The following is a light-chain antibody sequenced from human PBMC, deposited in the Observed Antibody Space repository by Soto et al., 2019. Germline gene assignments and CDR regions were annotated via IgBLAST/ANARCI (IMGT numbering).Light chain of an antibody. Sequence: QSVLTQPASVSGSPGQSITISCTGTSSDVGTYNYVSWYQHRPGKAPKLMIYDVSYRPSGVSNRFSGSKSANTASLTISGLQAEGEADYYCSSYTTSNTQVFGGGTQLTVL. CDR1: SSDVGTYNY. CDR2: DVS. V-gene: IGLV2-14*01. CDR3: SSYTTSNTQV. J-gene: IGLJ3*02.